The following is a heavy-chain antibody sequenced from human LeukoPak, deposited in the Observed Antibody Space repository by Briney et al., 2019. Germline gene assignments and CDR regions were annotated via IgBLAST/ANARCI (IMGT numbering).Heavy chain of an antibody. CDR2: IYYSGST. Sequence: SETLSLTCTVSGGSISSGGYYWSWIRQPPGKGLEWIGYIYYSGSTNYNPSLKSRVTISVDTSKNQFSLKLSSVTAADTAVYYCAGGWLTIFDYWGQGTLVTVSS. V-gene: IGHV4-61*08. CDR1: GGSISSGGYY. J-gene: IGHJ4*02. D-gene: IGHD6-19*01. CDR3: AGGWLTIFDY.